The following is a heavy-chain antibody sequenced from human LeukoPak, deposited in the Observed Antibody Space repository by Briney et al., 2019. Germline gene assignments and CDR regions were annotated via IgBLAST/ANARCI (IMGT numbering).Heavy chain of an antibody. D-gene: IGHD3-10*01. Sequence: GGSLRLSCAASGFTFRTSGMSWVRQAPGKGLEWVSAISGSGVSTYYADSVKGRLTISRDNSKNTLYLQMNNLRAEDTAVYYCARDLSFGAPYNWFDPWGQGTLVTVSS. CDR2: ISGSGVST. CDR3: ARDLSFGAPYNWFDP. V-gene: IGHV3-23*01. J-gene: IGHJ5*02. CDR1: GFTFRTSG.